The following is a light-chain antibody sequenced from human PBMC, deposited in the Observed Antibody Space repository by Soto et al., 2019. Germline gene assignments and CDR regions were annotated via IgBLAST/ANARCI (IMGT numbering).Light chain of an antibody. CDR1: QSISSSY. CDR2: GAS. Sequence: EIVLTQSPGTLSLSPEERATLSCRASQSISSSYLAWYQQKPGQAPRLLIYGASSRATGIPDRFSGSGSGTDFTLTISRLEPEDCAVYYCQQYDTSPYTFGQGTKLEIK. V-gene: IGKV3-20*01. J-gene: IGKJ2*01. CDR3: QQYDTSPYT.